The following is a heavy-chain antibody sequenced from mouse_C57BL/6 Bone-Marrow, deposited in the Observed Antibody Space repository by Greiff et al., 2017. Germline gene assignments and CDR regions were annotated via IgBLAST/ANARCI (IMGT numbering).Heavy chain of an antibody. J-gene: IGHJ3*01. CDR3: AKTAQATGFAY. D-gene: IGHD3-2*02. CDR2: INPGSGGT. CDR1: GYAFTNYL. Sequence: QVQLQQSGAELVRPGTSVKVSCKASGYAFTNYLIEWVKQRPGQGLEWIGVINPGSGGTNYNEKFKGKATLTADKSSSTAYMQLSSLTSEDSAVYFCAKTAQATGFAYWGQGTLVTVSA. V-gene: IGHV1-54*01.